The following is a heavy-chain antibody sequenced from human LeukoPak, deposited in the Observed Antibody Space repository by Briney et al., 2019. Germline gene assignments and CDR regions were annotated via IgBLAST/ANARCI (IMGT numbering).Heavy chain of an antibody. CDR3: ARVGTGTTRDY. D-gene: IGHD1-14*01. Sequence: VGSLRLSCAVSVFTFSDYCMHWVRETLGKGRLWVSRLSTDGSTTSYADSVKGRFTISRDNAKNTLYLQMNSLRAEDTALYYCARVGTGTTRDYWGQGTLVTVSS. J-gene: IGHJ4*01. V-gene: IGHV3-74*01. CDR2: LSTDGSTT. CDR1: VFTFSDYC.